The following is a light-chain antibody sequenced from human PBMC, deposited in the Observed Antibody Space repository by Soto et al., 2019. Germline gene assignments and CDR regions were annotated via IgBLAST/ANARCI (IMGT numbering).Light chain of an antibody. CDR1: QDISSY. Sequence: IPLTQSPSSLAASVGARDTIFCRASQDISSYLAWYQQKPGKAPKVLIYTASTLQSGVPSRFSGSGSGTDCTLTINSLQPEDFATYYCQQLNSYPLTLGQGTRLEIK. V-gene: IGKV1-9*01. CDR3: QQLNSYPLT. CDR2: TAS. J-gene: IGKJ5*01.